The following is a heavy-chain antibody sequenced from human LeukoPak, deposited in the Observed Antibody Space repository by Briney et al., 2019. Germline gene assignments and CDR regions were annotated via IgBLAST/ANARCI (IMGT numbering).Heavy chain of an antibody. D-gene: IGHD3-22*01. J-gene: IGHJ6*02. Sequence: SQTLSLTCAVSSGSISSGGYSWSWIRQPSGKGLEWIGYIYHSGSTYYNPSLKSRVTISVDRSKNQFSLKLSSVTAADTAVYYCARAPYYYDSSGYHYYYGMDVWGQGTTVTVSS. CDR2: IYHSGST. CDR3: ARAPYYYDSSGYHYYYGMDV. V-gene: IGHV4-30-2*01. CDR1: SGSISSGGYS.